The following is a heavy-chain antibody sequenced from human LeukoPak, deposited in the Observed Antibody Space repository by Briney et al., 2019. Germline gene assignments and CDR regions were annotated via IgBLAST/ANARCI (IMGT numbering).Heavy chain of an antibody. CDR1: GFTFSSYW. D-gene: IGHD2-21*01. CDR2: FNSDGSNT. CDR3: ATSMAQDVDAFHI. Sequence: GGSLRLSCAASGFTFSSYWMHWVRQAPGKGLVWVSRFNSDGSNTRYADSVKGRFTISRDNAKNTLYLQMNSLRAEDTAMFYCATSMAQDVDAFHIWGQGTMVTVSS. J-gene: IGHJ3*02. V-gene: IGHV3-74*01.